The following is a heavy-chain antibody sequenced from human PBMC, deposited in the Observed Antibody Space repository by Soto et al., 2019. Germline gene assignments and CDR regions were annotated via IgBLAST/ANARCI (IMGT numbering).Heavy chain of an antibody. J-gene: IGHJ5*02. Sequence: GGSLRLSCATSGFTFSSYAMSWVRQAPGKGLEWVSAISGSGGSTYYADSVKGRFTISRDNSKNTLYLQMNSLRAEDTAVYYCAKRPIPVAGTGKWFDPWGQGTLVTVSS. CDR2: ISGSGGST. V-gene: IGHV3-23*01. CDR3: AKRPIPVAGTGKWFDP. CDR1: GFTFSSYA. D-gene: IGHD6-19*01.